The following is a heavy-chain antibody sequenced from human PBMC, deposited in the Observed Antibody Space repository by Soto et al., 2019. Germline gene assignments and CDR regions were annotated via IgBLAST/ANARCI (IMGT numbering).Heavy chain of an antibody. D-gene: IGHD3-16*01. CDR3: ARDLGYYDYVWGSYTYYYYGMDV. J-gene: IGHJ6*02. Sequence: QVQLVQSGAEVKKPGFSVKVSCKASGGTFSSYAISWVRQAPGQGLEWMGGIIPIFGTANYAQKFQGRVTITADESTSTAYMELSSLRSEDTAVYYCARDLGYYDYVWGSYTYYYYGMDVWGQGTTVTVSS. V-gene: IGHV1-69*01. CDR1: GGTFSSYA. CDR2: IIPIFGTA.